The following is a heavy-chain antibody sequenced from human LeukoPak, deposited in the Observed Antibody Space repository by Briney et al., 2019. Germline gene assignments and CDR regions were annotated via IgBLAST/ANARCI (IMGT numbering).Heavy chain of an antibody. D-gene: IGHD6-19*01. CDR3: ARGRVIAVAGTRWFDP. J-gene: IGHJ5*02. V-gene: IGHV4-34*01. CDR2: INHSGST. CDR1: GGSFSGYY. Sequence: SETLSLTCAVYGGSFSGYYWSWIRPPPGKGLEWIGEINHSGSTNYNPSLKSRVTISVDTSKNQFSLKLSSVTAADTAVYYCARGRVIAVAGTRWFDPWGQGTLVTVSS.